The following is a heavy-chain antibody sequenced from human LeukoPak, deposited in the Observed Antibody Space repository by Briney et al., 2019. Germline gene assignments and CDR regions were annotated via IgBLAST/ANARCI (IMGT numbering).Heavy chain of an antibody. V-gene: IGHV3-48*01. J-gene: IGHJ3*02. Sequence: PGGSLRLSCAASGFTFSSYSMNWVRQAPGKGLEWVSYISSSSSTIYYAGSVKGRFTISRDNAKNSLYLQMNSLRAEDTAVYYCARTVVPGDRGSSWEAFGIWGQGAMVTVSS. CDR3: ARTVVPGDRGSSWEAFGI. CDR2: ISSSSSTI. CDR1: GFTFSSYS. D-gene: IGHD6-13*01.